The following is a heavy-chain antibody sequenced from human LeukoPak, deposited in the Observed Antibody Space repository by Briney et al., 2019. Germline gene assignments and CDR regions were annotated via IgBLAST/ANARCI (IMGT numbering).Heavy chain of an antibody. CDR1: GYTFTGYY. J-gene: IGHJ1*01. CDR3: ARDYSLTLGTTTYFQH. CDR2: INTNTGNP. D-gene: IGHD1-1*01. V-gene: IGHV7-4-1*02. Sequence: ASVEVSCKAPGYTFTGYYMHWVRQAPGQGLELMGWINTNTGNPTYAQGFTGRFVFSLDTSVSTAYLQISSLKAEDTAVYYCARDYSLTLGTTTYFQHWGQGTLVTVSS.